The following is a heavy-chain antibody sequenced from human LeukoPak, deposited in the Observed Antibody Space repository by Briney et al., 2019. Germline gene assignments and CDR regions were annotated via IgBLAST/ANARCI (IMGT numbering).Heavy chain of an antibody. Sequence: ASVKVSCKVSGYTFTDYYMHWVQQAPGKGLEWMGLVDPEDGETIYAEKFQGRVTMTADTSTDTAYMELSSLRSEDTAVYYCATSGDSSGYTFDYWGQGTLVTVSS. CDR2: VDPEDGET. V-gene: IGHV1-69-2*01. D-gene: IGHD3-22*01. CDR1: GYTFTDYY. J-gene: IGHJ4*02. CDR3: ATSGDSSGYTFDY.